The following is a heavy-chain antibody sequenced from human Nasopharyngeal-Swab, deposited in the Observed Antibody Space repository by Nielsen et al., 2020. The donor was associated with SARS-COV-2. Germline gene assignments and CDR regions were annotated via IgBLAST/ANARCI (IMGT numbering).Heavy chain of an antibody. Sequence: REAPGQGLVWFGSIYYSGATYYSPSLKRRLTISVDTSQNQFSLTVSSVTASDTAVYYCVRDNYYHYYMDVWGHGTTVTVSS. CDR2: IYYSGAT. D-gene: IGHD2-15*01. J-gene: IGHJ6*03. CDR3: VRDNYYHYYMDV. V-gene: IGHV4-39*01.